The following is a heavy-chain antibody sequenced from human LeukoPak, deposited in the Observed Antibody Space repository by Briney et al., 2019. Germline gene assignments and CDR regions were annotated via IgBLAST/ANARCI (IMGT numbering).Heavy chain of an antibody. CDR3: ARNWFDP. Sequence: GGSLRLSCAASGFTVSSDYMSWVRQAPGKGLEWVSVIYSGGSTYYADSVKGRFTISRDKSENTVYLQMNSLRFEDTAMYYCARNWFDPWGQGTLVTVSS. V-gene: IGHV3-53*05. J-gene: IGHJ5*02. CDR2: IYSGGST. CDR1: GFTVSSDY.